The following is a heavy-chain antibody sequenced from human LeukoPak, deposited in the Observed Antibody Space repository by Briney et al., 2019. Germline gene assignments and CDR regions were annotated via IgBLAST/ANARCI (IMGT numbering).Heavy chain of an antibody. D-gene: IGHD1-26*01. J-gene: IGHJ4*02. Sequence: GGSLRLSCAPSGFTLSSNYMSWVRQAPGKGLEWVSVIYSGGSTYYADSVKGRFTISRDNSKNTLYLQMNSLRAEDTAVYYCARVGGSYWGYYFDYWGQGTLVTVSS. CDR2: IYSGGST. CDR3: ARVGGSYWGYYFDY. V-gene: IGHV3-53*01. CDR1: GFTLSSNY.